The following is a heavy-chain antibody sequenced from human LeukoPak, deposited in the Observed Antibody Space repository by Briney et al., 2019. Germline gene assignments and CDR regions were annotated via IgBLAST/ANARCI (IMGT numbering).Heavy chain of an antibody. CDR2: IKSNSDGGTT. D-gene: IGHD3-3*02. V-gene: IGHV3-15*01. CDR3: TTGYGHSDFDY. CDR1: GFPFSDYV. Sequence: GGSLRLSCTVSGFPFSDYVIHWVRQAPGKGLEWVGLIKSNSDGGTTDFAAPVKGRFTISTDDSKHTLYLQMNSLKPEDTAVYYCTTGYGHSDFDYWGQGTLVTVSS. J-gene: IGHJ4*02.